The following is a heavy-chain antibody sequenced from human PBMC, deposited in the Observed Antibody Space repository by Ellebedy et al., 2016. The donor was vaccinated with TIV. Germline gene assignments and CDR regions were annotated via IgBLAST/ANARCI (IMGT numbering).Heavy chain of an antibody. Sequence: GESLKISXATSGIRFGDFFMSWVRQAPGRGLQWVSTISAGGDDTYLADSVKGWFTISRDNSRNILYLQMSSLRDEDSAIYYCREGHYSDVWGQGTQVTVSA. V-gene: IGHV3-23*01. CDR1: GIRFGDFF. J-gene: IGHJ4*02. CDR3: REGHYSDV. CDR2: ISAGGDDT.